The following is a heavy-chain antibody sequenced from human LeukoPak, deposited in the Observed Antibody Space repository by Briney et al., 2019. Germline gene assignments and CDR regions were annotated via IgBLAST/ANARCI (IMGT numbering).Heavy chain of an antibody. D-gene: IGHD2-15*01. CDR1: GFTFSSYN. CDR3: ATNLYCSGGSCYTRDFDY. CDR2: ISSYTSYI. Sequence: GGSLRLSCAASGFTFSSYNMNWVRQAPGKGLEWVSSISSYTSYIYYADSVKGRFTISRDNAKNSLYLQMNSLRAEDTAVYYCATNLYCSGGSCYTRDFDYWGQGTLVTVSS. J-gene: IGHJ4*02. V-gene: IGHV3-21*01.